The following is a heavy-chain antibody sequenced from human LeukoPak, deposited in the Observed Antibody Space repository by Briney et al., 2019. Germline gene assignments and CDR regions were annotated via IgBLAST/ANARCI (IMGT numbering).Heavy chain of an antibody. V-gene: IGHV3-11*01. CDR1: GFAFSDYY. D-gene: IGHD6-6*01. CDR3: ARLYSSSYRLGDY. J-gene: IGHJ4*02. Sequence: GGSLRLSCAASGFAFSDYYMSWIRQAPGKGLEWVSYISSSGSTIYYADSVKGRFTISRDNAKNSLYLQMNSLRAEDTAVYYCARLYSSSYRLGDYWGQGTLVTVSS. CDR2: ISSSGSTI.